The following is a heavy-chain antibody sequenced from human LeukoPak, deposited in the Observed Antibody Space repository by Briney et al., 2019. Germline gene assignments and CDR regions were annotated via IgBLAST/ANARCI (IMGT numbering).Heavy chain of an antibody. D-gene: IGHD5-24*01. CDR3: AGSRIGYNLARDY. J-gene: IGHJ4*02. V-gene: IGHV4-38-2*02. CDR2: IYHSGST. Sequence: SETPSLTCTVSGYSISSGYYWGWIRQPLGKGLEWIGSIYHSGSTYYNPSLKSRVTISLDTSKNQFSLKLSSVTAADTAVYYCAGSRIGYNLARDYWGQGTLVTVSS. CDR1: GYSISSGYY.